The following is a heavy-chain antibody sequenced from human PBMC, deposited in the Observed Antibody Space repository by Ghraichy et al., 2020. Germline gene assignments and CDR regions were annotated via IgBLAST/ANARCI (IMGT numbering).Heavy chain of an antibody. V-gene: IGHV1-58*01. D-gene: IGHD6-6*01. CDR2: IDIDSGKT. CDR3: AADLYYRSSDWGY. J-gene: IGHJ4*02. Sequence: SVKVSCWASGFTFSNSAVQWVRQARGHRLEWVGWIDIDSGKTKYAQKIQEGVTITRDMSTSTVYMELTSLRSEDTAVYYCAADLYYRSSDWGYWGQGTLVTVSP. CDR1: GFTFSNSA.